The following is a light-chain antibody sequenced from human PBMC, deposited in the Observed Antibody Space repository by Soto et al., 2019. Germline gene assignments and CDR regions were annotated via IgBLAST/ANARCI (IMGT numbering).Light chain of an antibody. CDR2: DDN. CDR3: GSWDSSLSAYV. CDR1: SSNIGGNS. J-gene: IGLJ1*01. Sequence: VLTQPPSVSAAPGQKVTISCSGSSSNIGGNSVSWYQQLPGTAPKLLIYDDNKRPSGIPDRFSGSKSGTSATLGITGFQTGDEADYYCGSWDSSLSAYVFGTGTKVNVL. V-gene: IGLV1-51*01.